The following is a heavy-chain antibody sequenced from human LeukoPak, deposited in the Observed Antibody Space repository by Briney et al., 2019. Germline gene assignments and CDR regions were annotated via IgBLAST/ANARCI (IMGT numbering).Heavy chain of an antibody. V-gene: IGHV3-73*01. Sequence: GGSLRLSXAASDFTFGGSAMHWVRQASGRGLEWVGRIRDKANTYATSYAASVKGRFTISRDDLKNTAYLQMNSLKTEDTSLYYCTREVGSWFDYWGQGTLVTVSS. D-gene: IGHD6-13*01. CDR1: DFTFGGSA. J-gene: IGHJ4*02. CDR3: TREVGSWFDY. CDR2: IRDKANTYAT.